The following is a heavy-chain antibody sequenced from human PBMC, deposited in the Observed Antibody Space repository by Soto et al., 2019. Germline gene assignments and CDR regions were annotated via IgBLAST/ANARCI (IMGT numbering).Heavy chain of an antibody. D-gene: IGHD2-15*01. CDR1: GASVGSGSYY. CDR3: ARRAVLAQPARWDYYGMDV. V-gene: IGHV4-61*01. CDR2: IYYNGRT. J-gene: IGHJ6*02. Sequence: QVQLQESGPGLVKPSETLSLTCSVSGASVGSGSYYWTWIRQPPGKGLEWIGYIYYNGRTNHSPSRKSRVTXXXDXXKTQFSLKLTSVTAADTAVYSCARRAVLAQPARWDYYGMDVWGQGITVTVSS.